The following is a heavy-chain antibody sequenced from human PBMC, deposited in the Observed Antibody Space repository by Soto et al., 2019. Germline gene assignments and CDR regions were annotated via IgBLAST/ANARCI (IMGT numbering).Heavy chain of an antibody. Sequence: EVQLVESGGDSVQPGRSLRLSCAASGFIFDDYAMHWVRQVPGKGLEWVSGISWNGRSVAYADSVKGRFTISRDSAKRSLYLEMRSPTTEDTALYYCAKGADMLDYYYFMDVWGKGTTVTVSS. J-gene: IGHJ6*04. CDR3: AKGADMLDYYYFMDV. CDR1: GFIFDDYA. CDR2: ISWNGRSV. D-gene: IGHD3-10*02. V-gene: IGHV3-9*01.